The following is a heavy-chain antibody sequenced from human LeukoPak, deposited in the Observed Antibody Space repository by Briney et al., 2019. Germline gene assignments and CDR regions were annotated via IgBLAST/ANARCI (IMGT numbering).Heavy chain of an antibody. CDR2: IFYTGRT. D-gene: IGHD5-24*01. CDR3: MRHEEEDGYNAKPFDF. CDR1: GGSISNSNYY. Sequence: PSETLSLTCTVSGGSISNSNYYWGWVRQPPGKGLEWIGTIFYTGRTYYTPSLMRRVTISVDTSENQFSLRLSYVTAADTAMYFCMRHEEEDGYNAKPFDFWGQGTQVTVSS. V-gene: IGHV4-39*01. J-gene: IGHJ4*02.